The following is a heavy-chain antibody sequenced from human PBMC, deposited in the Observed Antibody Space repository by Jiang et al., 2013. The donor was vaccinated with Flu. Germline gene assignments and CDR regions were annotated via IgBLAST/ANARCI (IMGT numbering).Heavy chain of an antibody. CDR1: GFTFSSYA. Sequence: GFTFSSYAMHWVRPGVQARGVEWWQLYHMMKHKYYADSVKGRFTISRDNSKNTLYLQMNSLRAEDTAVYYCVNGGNSTYYYYGMDVWGQGTTVTVSS. V-gene: IGHV3-30-3*01. D-gene: IGHD4-23*01. CDR3: VNGGNSTYYYYGMDV. CDR2: YHMMKHK. J-gene: IGHJ6*02.